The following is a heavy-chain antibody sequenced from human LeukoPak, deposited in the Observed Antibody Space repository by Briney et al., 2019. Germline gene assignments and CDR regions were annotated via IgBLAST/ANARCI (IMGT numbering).Heavy chain of an antibody. J-gene: IGHJ5*02. Sequence: PSETLSLTCAVYGGSFSGYYWSWIRQPPGKGLEWIGEINHSGSTNYNPSLKSRVTISVDTSKNQFSLKLSSVTAADTAVYYCARRPQYAYGSGGNWFDPWGQGTLVTVS. D-gene: IGHD3-10*01. CDR2: INHSGST. V-gene: IGHV4-34*01. CDR1: GGSFSGYY. CDR3: ARRPQYAYGSGGNWFDP.